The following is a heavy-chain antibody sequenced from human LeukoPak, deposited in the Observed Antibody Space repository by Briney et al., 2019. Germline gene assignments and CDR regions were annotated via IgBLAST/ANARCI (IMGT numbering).Heavy chain of an antibody. CDR1: GFTFSSYS. V-gene: IGHV3-48*01. CDR3: AKQNTYYDILTGYSSYRMDV. CDR2: ISSSCSTI. J-gene: IGHJ6*04. Sequence: EGSLRLSCAASGFTFSSYSMNWVRQAPGKGLEWVSYISSSCSTIYYADSVKGRFTISRDNAKNSLYLQMNSLTAEDTAVYYCAKQNTYYDILTGYSSYRMDVWGKGTTVTVSS. D-gene: IGHD3-9*01.